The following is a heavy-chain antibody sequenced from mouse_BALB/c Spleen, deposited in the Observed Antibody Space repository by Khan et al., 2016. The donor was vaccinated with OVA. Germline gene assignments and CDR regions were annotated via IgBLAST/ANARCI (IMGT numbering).Heavy chain of an antibody. CDR2: ISYSGST. CDR3: ARDGSRYNYAMDY. CDR1: GYSITSDYA. Sequence: EVQLVESGPGLVKPSQSLSLTCTVTGYSITSDYAWNWIRQFPGNTLEWMGYISYSGSTNYNPSLKSRISITRETSKNKFILQLNSVTTEDTSTYYCARDGSRYNYAMDYWGQGTSVTVSS. J-gene: IGHJ4*01. D-gene: IGHD2-3*01. V-gene: IGHV3-2*02.